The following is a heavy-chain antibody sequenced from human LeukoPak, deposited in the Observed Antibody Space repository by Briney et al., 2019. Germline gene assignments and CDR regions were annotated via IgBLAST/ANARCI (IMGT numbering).Heavy chain of an antibody. V-gene: IGHV1-2*02. D-gene: IGHD3-22*01. CDR1: GYTFTDYY. CDR2: IHPNSGGT. J-gene: IGHJ4*02. Sequence: ASVKISCKASGYTFTDYYMYWVRQAPGQGLEWMGWIHPNSGGTNYAQKFQGRVTMTRDTSISTAYMELSGLRSDDTAVYYCARDLSPYYYDSSGYYSDYWGQGTLVTVSS. CDR3: ARDLSPYYYDSSGYYSDY.